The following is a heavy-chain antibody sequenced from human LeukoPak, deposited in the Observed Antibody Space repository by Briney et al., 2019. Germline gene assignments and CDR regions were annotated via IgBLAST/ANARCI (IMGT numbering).Heavy chain of an antibody. J-gene: IGHJ2*01. D-gene: IGHD6-19*01. CDR1: VGTFRSYA. V-gene: IGHV1-69*04. CDR2: IIPLLGVT. CDR3: ARERQWLAYWYCDL. Sequence: SVKVSFKASVGTFRSYAISWVRPAPGQGLDWMERIIPLLGVTNYAQKFQGRVTVTADRSTSTAYMELSRLRSEDTVVYYCARERQWLAYWYCDLWGRGTLVTASS.